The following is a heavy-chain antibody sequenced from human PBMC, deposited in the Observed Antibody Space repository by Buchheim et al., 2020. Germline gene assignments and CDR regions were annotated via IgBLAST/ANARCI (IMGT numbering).Heavy chain of an antibody. D-gene: IGHD3-9*01. CDR1: GGSISGYY. V-gene: IGHV4-59*08. J-gene: IGHJ4*02. CDR3: ARLNALTGNIIDY. CDR2: IFYSGHT. Sequence: QVHLQESGPGPVKPSETLSLTCTVSGGSISGYYWSWIRQPPGKALEWIGYIFYSGHTNYSPSLTSRVSMSVDTTTNQFSLRLSSVTAADTAVYFCARLNALTGNIIDYWGQGAL.